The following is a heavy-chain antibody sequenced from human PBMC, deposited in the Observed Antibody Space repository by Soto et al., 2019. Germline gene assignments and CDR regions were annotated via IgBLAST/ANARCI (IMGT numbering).Heavy chain of an antibody. J-gene: IGHJ5*02. CDR2: IYYSGST. CDR3: ARREKYYYDSSGSLEP. V-gene: IGHV4-39*01. D-gene: IGHD3-22*01. CDR1: GGSISGSSYY. Sequence: SETLSLTCTVSGGSISGSSYYWAWLRQSPGKGLEWIASIYYSGSTYYSPSFKSRVTISVDTTKNQFSLKLNSVTAADTAVYYCARREKYYYDSSGSLEPWGHGTMGTVSS.